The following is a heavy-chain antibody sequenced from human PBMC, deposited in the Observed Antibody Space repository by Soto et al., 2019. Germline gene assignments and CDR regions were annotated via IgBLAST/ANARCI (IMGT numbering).Heavy chain of an antibody. Sequence: VQLLESGGGLVQPGGSLRLSCVASGFTFSSYAMSWDRQAPGQRLEWVATFSGGRDTTWHADSVKGRFTVSRDSSKNPLSLQMTSLRPEDTALYYCAKATSATCTGSICYSFDYWGQGTLVTVSS. CDR1: GFTFSSYA. CDR3: AKATSATCTGSICYSFDY. J-gene: IGHJ4*02. CDR2: FSGGRDTT. V-gene: IGHV3-23*01. D-gene: IGHD2-21*01.